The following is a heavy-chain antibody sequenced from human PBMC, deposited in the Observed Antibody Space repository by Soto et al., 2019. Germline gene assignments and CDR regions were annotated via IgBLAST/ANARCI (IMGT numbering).Heavy chain of an antibody. J-gene: IGHJ4*02. CDR2: INSDGSTT. D-gene: IGHD4-17*01. CDR1: GFTLSNYW. Sequence: GGSLRLSCAASGFTLSNYWMHWVRQAPGKGLVWVSRINSDGSTTNYADSVKGRFTISRDNAKNTLYLEMNSLRAEDTAVYYCARAPDYGPHLDYWGQGILVTVSS. V-gene: IGHV3-74*01. CDR3: ARAPDYGPHLDY.